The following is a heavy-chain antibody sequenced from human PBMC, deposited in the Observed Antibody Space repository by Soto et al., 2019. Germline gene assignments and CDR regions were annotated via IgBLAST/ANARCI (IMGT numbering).Heavy chain of an antibody. D-gene: IGHD6-19*01. J-gene: IGHJ3*01. V-gene: IGHV3-53*01. CDR2: LYISEGT. CDR1: GFTINGKKY. Sequence: GGSLRLSCAASGFTINGKKYISWVRQAPGKGLEWVSALYISEGTYYADSVKGRFIVSIDNSRTTVYLQMNSLRPEDTAVYHCATWLLREHGFDVWGPGTMVTGS. CDR3: ATWLLREHGFDV.